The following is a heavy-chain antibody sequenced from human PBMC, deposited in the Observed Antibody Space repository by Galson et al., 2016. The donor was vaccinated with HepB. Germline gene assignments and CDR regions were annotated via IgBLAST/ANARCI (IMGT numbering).Heavy chain of an antibody. CDR1: GFTFSNYG. CDR2: IWYDGTRQ. Sequence: SLRLSCAASGFTFSNYGVHWVRQVPGKGLEWVAVIWYDGTRQYYTDSVKGRFTISRDNSKNTLYLQMNSLRVEDTAVYYCARDRLTFSNYQNWFDPWGQGALVTVSS. J-gene: IGHJ5*02. D-gene: IGHD4-11*01. V-gene: IGHV3-33*01. CDR3: ARDRLTFSNYQNWFDP.